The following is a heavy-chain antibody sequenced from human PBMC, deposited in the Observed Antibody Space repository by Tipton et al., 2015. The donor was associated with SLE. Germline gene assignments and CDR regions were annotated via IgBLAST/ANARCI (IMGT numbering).Heavy chain of an antibody. CDR2: VHYSGST. CDR3: ARSPYYSGSGSYFGN. V-gene: IGHV4-59*11. D-gene: IGHD3-10*01. CDR1: GGSIRSHY. Sequence: TLSLTCTVSGGSIRSHYWSWIRQPPGKGLEWIAHVHYSGSTDYNPSLKSRVTISQDTSKDQVSLQLTSVTTADTAVYYCARSPYYSGSGSYFGNWGQGTLVTVSS. J-gene: IGHJ4*02.